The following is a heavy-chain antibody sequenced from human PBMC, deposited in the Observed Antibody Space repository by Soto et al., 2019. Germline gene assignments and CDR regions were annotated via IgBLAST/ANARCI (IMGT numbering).Heavy chain of an antibody. Sequence: EVQLLESGGGLVQPGGSLRLSCAASGFTFSSYAMSWVRQAPGKGLEWDSAITGSGGSTYYADSVKGRLTISRDNSKNTLYLQVNSLRADDTAVYYCAKDLERGFSDYGDYSGYYYYMGVWGKGTTVTVSS. V-gene: IGHV3-23*01. CDR2: ITGSGGST. CDR1: GFTFSSYA. D-gene: IGHD4-17*01. J-gene: IGHJ6*03. CDR3: AKDLERGFSDYGDYSGYYYYMGV.